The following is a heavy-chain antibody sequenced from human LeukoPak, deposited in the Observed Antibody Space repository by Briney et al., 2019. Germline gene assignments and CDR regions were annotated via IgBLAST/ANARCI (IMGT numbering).Heavy chain of an antibody. CDR1: GYTFIGYY. J-gene: IGHJ3*02. CDR3: ARGPRINMVRPVIIYAFDI. V-gene: IGHV1-2*02. CDR2: INPNSGGK. D-gene: IGHD3-10*01. Sequence: GASVKVSCKASGYTFIGYYMHGVRQARGQGLEGMGWINPNSGGKNYAQKFQGRVAMTRDTSISTAYMELSRLRSDATAVYYCARGPRINMVRPVIIYAFDIWGQGTMVTVSS.